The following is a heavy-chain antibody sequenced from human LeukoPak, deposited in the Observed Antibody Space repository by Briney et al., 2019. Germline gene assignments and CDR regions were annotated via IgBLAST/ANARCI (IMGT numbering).Heavy chain of an antibody. D-gene: IGHD2-2*03. Sequence: SETLSLTCAVSGYSISSGYYWGWIRQPPGKGLEWIGSIYHSGSTYYNPSLKSRVTISVDTSKNQFSLKLSSVAAADTAVYYCAREVLDFDYWGQGTLVTVSS. J-gene: IGHJ4*02. CDR3: AREVLDFDY. CDR2: IYHSGST. CDR1: GYSISSGYY. V-gene: IGHV4-38-2*02.